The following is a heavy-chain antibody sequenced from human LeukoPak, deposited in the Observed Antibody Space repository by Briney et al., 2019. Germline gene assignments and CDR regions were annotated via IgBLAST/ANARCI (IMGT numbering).Heavy chain of an antibody. CDR2: IRSKAYGGTT. J-gene: IGHJ3*02. V-gene: IGHV3-49*04. CDR3: TRDMYRAFDI. Sequence: GGSLRLSCAASGFTFSSYSMNWVRQAPGKGLEWVGFIRSKAYGGTTEYAASVKGRFTISRDDSKSIAYLQMNSLKTEDTAVYYCTRDMYRAFDIWGQGTMVTVSS. CDR1: GFTFSSYS. D-gene: IGHD2-2*01.